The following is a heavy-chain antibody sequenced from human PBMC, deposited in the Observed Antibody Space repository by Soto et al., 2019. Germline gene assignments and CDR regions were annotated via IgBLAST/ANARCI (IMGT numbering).Heavy chain of an antibody. CDR1: GGSISSGDYY. CDR3: ARHSICWPTLDY. D-gene: IGHD6-13*01. J-gene: IGHJ4*02. Sequence: PSETLSLTCTVSGGSISSGDYYWIWIRQPPGKGLEWIGYIYYSGSTYYNPSLKSRVTISVDTSKNQFSLKLSSVTAADTAVYYCARHSICWPTLDYCRQGTVVT. CDR2: IYYSGST. V-gene: IGHV4-30-4*01.